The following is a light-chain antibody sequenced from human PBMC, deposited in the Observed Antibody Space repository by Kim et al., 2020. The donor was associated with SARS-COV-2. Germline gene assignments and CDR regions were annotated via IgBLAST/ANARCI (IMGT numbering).Light chain of an antibody. CDR3: SSYTSSSTWM. V-gene: IGLV2-14*03. CDR1: SSDVGGYNY. J-gene: IGLJ3*02. CDR2: DDS. Sequence: GQSITISCTGTSSDVGGYNYVAWYQQHPGKAPKLMIYDDSNRPSGVSNRFAGCKSGNTASMTIAGLQAEEEADYYCSSYTSSSTWMFGGGTQLTVL.